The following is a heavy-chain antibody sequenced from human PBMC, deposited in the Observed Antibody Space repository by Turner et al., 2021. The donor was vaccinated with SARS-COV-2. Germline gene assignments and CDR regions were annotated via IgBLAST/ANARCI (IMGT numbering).Heavy chain of an antibody. CDR1: GFTFSSYG. J-gene: IGHJ3*02. CDR3: ARGGVVAATAYDAFDI. V-gene: IGHV3-30*03. Sequence: QVQLVESGGGVVQPGRSLRLSCAAPGFTFSSYGMHWCRQAPGKGLGWVSVISYDGSNKYYADSVKGRFTISRDNSKNTLYLKMNSLRAEDTAVYYAARGGVVAATAYDAFDIWGQGTMVTVSS. D-gene: IGHD2-15*01. CDR2: ISYDGSNK.